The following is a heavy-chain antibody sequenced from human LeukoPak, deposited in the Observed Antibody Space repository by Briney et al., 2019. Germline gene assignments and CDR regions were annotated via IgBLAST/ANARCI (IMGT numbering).Heavy chain of an antibody. Sequence: PSETLSLTCAVSGGSISSGGYSWSWIRQPPGKGLEWIGYIYHSGSTYYNPSLKSRVTISVDRSKNQFSLKLSSVTAADTAVYYCARAMVYAKGPFDYWGQGTLVTVSS. V-gene: IGHV4-30-2*01. J-gene: IGHJ4*02. CDR2: IYHSGST. CDR3: ARAMVYAKGPFDY. CDR1: GGSISSGGYS. D-gene: IGHD2-8*01.